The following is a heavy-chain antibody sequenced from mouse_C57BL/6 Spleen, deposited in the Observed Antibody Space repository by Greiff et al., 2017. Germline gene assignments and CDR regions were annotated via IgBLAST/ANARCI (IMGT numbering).Heavy chain of an antibody. CDR1: GFTFSSYG. J-gene: IGHJ1*03. D-gene: IGHD2-3*01. CDR3: ARRIYDGYYWYFDV. CDR2: ISSGGSYT. Sequence: EVKVVESGGDLVKPGGSLKLSCAASGFTFSSYGMSWVRQTPDKRLEWVATISSGGSYTYYPDSVKGRFTITRDNAKNTLYLQMSSLKSEDTAMYYCARRIYDGYYWYFDVWGTGTTVTVSS. V-gene: IGHV5-6*02.